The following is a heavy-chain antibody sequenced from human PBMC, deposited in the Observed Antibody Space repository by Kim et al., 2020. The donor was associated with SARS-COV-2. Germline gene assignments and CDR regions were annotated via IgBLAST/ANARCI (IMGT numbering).Heavy chain of an antibody. CDR3: ARSSLLDFDY. J-gene: IGHJ4*02. CDR2: GT. V-gene: IGHV1-2*02. Sequence: GTNYAQRFQGRVTMTRDTSITTVYLELTRLRFDDTAVYYCARSSLLDFDYWGQGTLVTVSS. D-gene: IGHD3-10*01.